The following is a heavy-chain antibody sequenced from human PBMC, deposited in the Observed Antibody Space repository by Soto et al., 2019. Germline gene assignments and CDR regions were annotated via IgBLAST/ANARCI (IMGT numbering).Heavy chain of an antibody. V-gene: IGHV3-72*01. D-gene: IGHD1-1*01. CDR2: IRRKANSYTT. CDR3: ARALQTGTTTYFDY. J-gene: IGHJ4*02. Sequence: EVQLVESGGGLVQPGGSLRLPCAASGFTFSDHYMDWVRQAPGKGLEWIGRIRRKANSYTTTYAASVKGRFTISRDDSEHSLYLQMNSLEAEDTAVYHCARALQTGTTTYFDYWGPGTLVTVSS. CDR1: GFTFSDHY.